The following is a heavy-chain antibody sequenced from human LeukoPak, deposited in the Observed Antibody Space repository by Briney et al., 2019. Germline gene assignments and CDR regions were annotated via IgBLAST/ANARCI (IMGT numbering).Heavy chain of an antibody. CDR3: ARAYGDSY. Sequence: ASETLSLTCTVSGGSISSYYWSWIWQPPGKGLEWIGYIYYSGSTNYNPSLKSRVTISVDTSKNQFSLKLSSVTAADTAVYCCARAYGDSYWGQGTLVTVSS. V-gene: IGHV4-59*01. D-gene: IGHD4-17*01. CDR2: IYYSGST. J-gene: IGHJ4*02. CDR1: GGSISSYY.